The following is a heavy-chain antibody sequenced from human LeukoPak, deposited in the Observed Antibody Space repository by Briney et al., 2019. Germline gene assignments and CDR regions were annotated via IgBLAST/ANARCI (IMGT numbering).Heavy chain of an antibody. CDR1: GFTFSSYE. J-gene: IGHJ4*02. Sequence: GGSLRLSCAASGFTFSSYEMNWVRQAPGKGLEWVSYISSSGSTKYYADSVKGRFTISRDNAKNSLYLQMNSLRTEDTAVYYCVRDGSSWGNFDYWGQGTLVSVSS. D-gene: IGHD7-27*01. CDR2: ISSSGSTK. CDR3: VRDGSSWGNFDY. V-gene: IGHV3-48*03.